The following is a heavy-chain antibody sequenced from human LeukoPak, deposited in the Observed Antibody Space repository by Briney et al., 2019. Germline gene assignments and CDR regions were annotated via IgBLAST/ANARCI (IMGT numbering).Heavy chain of an antibody. D-gene: IGHD3-9*01. CDR2: IYSSGST. Sequence: SETLSLTCTVSGGSISSGGYYWSWIRQYPGKGLEWIGYIYSSGSTHYNPSLKSRVTISVDPSKDQFSLKLSSVTAADTAVYYCARSDTSNYYVDYWGQGTLITVSS. V-gene: IGHV4-31*03. CDR1: GGSISSGGYY. J-gene: IGHJ4*02. CDR3: ARSDTSNYYVDY.